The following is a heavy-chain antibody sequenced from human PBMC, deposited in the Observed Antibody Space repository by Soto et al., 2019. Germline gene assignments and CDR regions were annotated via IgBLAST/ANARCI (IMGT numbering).Heavy chain of an antibody. Sequence: ASVKVSCKASGYSFTDHYMHWVRQAPGQGLEWLGWINPNTGVTHFAQKFQGWVTMTRDTSINTAYMELTRLKSDDTAVYYCARLSRRIAAAGTPLHPYGMDVWGQGTTVTVSS. CDR1: GYSFTDHY. J-gene: IGHJ6*02. D-gene: IGHD6-13*01. CDR2: INPNTGVT. V-gene: IGHV1-2*04. CDR3: ARLSRRIAAAGTPLHPYGMDV.